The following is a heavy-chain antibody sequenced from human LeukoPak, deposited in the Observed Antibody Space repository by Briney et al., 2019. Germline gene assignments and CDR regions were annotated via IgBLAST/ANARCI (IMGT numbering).Heavy chain of an antibody. CDR3: ARGGDFWSGYYGPSQGDY. CDR1: GGSFSGYY. Sequence: SETLSLTCAVYGGSFSGYYWSWIRQPPGKGLEWIGEINHSGSTNYNPSLTSRVTISVDTSKNQFSLKLSSVTAADTAVYYCARGGDFWSGYYGPSQGDYWGQGTLVTVSS. V-gene: IGHV4-34*01. J-gene: IGHJ4*02. D-gene: IGHD3-3*01. CDR2: INHSGST.